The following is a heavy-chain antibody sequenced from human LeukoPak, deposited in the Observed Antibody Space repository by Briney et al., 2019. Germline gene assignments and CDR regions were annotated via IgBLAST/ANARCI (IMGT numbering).Heavy chain of an antibody. V-gene: IGHV1-46*01. J-gene: IGHJ5*01. CDR1: GYSFSTYY. CDR3: AKGGQVFDS. Sequence: ASVKVSCKASGYSFSTYYIHWVRQAPGQGLEWMGIINPTGGSTTYAQKFQGRVTMTRDTSTSTVYMELSSLRSEDTAVYYCAKGGQVFDSWGQGTLVTVSA. CDR2: INPTGGST.